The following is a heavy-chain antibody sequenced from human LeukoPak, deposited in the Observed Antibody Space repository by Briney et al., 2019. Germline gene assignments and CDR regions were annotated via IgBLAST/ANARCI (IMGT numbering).Heavy chain of an antibody. D-gene: IGHD2-2*01. Sequence: PGGSLRLSCAASGFTFSGYSMNWVRQAPGKGLEWVSSISSSSSYIYYADSVKGRFTISRDNAKNSLYLQVNSLRAEDTAVYYCARVVVVPAAIQVDYWGQGTLVTVSS. CDR1: GFTFSGYS. V-gene: IGHV3-21*01. CDR3: ARVVVVPAAIQVDY. CDR2: ISSSSSYI. J-gene: IGHJ4*02.